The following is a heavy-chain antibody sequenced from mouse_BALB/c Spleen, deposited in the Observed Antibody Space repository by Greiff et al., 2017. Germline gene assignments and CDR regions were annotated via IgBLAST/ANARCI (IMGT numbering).Heavy chain of an antibody. CDR1: GFTFSDYY. J-gene: IGHJ3*01. Sequence: EVKLVESGGGLVKPGGSLKLSCAASGFTFSDYYMYWVRQTPEKRLEWVATINSNGGSTYYPDSVKGRFTISRDNAKNTLYLQMSSLKSEDTAMYYCARGDGPFAYWGQGTLVTVSA. CDR3: ARGDGPFAY. V-gene: IGHV5-6-3*01. D-gene: IGHD1-2*01. CDR2: INSNGGST.